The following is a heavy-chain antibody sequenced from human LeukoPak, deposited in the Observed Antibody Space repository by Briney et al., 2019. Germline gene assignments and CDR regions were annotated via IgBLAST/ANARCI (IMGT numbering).Heavy chain of an antibody. V-gene: IGHV3-30*04. Sequence: PGRSLRLSCAASGFTFSSYAMHWVRQAPGKGLEWVAVISYDGSNKYYADSVKGRFTISRDNVKDTLYLQMSSLRAEDTALYYCAKGGEDSSGDCYFDSWGQGTLVTVSS. J-gene: IGHJ4*02. CDR3: AKGGEDSSGDCYFDS. CDR2: ISYDGSNK. CDR1: GFTFSSYA. D-gene: IGHD2-21*02.